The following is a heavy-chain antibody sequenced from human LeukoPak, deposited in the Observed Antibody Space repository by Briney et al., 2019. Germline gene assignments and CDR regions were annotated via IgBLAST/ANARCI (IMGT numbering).Heavy chain of an antibody. CDR1: GGSVINTNW. V-gene: IGHV4-4*02. Sequence: SETLSLTCGVSGGSVINTNWWTWVRQPPGKGLEWIGEVHLDGRTNYNPSLESRLTMSVDVSENQVSLKLTSVTAADTAVYYCARQVAGEYDSSGYLDYWGQGTLVTVSS. D-gene: IGHD3-22*01. CDR3: ARQVAGEYDSSGYLDY. CDR2: VHLDGRT. J-gene: IGHJ4*02.